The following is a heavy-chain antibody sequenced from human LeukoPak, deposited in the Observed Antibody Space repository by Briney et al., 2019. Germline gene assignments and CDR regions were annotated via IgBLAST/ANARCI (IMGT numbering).Heavy chain of an antibody. J-gene: IGHJ4*02. CDR2: IIPIFATA. V-gene: IGHV1-69*13. CDR1: GGTFGSYG. Sequence: ASVKVSCKASGGTFGSYGINWVRQAPGQGLEWMGVIIPIFATANNALKFQGRVTITADESTSTAYMELNSLRSEDTAVYYCARALTYDSSGYYPVYYFDYWGQGTLVTVSS. D-gene: IGHD3-22*01. CDR3: ARALTYDSSGYYPVYYFDY.